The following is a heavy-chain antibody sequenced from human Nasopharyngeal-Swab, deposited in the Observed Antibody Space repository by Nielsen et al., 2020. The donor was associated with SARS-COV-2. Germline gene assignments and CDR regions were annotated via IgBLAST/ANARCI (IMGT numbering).Heavy chain of an antibody. V-gene: IGHV3-15*01. CDR1: GFTFSNAW. CDR2: IKSKTGGGTT. Sequence: GESLKISCAASGFTFSNAWMSWVRQAPGKGLEWVGRIKSKTGGGTTDYAAPVKGRFTISRDDSKNTVFLQMNSLKTEDTAVYYCTTNLHDYGDYSYWGQGTLVTVSS. J-gene: IGHJ4*02. CDR3: TTNLHDYGDYSY. D-gene: IGHD4-17*01.